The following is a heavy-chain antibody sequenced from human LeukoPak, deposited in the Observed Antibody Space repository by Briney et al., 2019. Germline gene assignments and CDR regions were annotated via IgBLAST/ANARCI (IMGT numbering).Heavy chain of an antibody. CDR2: IHYSGST. Sequence: SETLSLTCTVSGGSISNSYWSWIRQPPGKGLEWIGFIHYSGSTNYNPSLKSRVTISVDTSKNQFSLKLSSVTAADTAVYYCARHGGTMVRGALGYWGQGTLVTVSS. D-gene: IGHD3-10*01. CDR3: ARHGGTMVRGALGY. V-gene: IGHV4-59*08. CDR1: GGSISNSY. J-gene: IGHJ4*02.